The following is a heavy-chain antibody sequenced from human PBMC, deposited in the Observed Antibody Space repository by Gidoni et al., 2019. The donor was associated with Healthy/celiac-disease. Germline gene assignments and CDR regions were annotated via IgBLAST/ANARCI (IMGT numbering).Heavy chain of an antibody. V-gene: IGHV3-30*18. CDR3: AKDVGYCSSTSCYGY. J-gene: IGHJ4*02. Sequence: QVQLVESGGGVVQPGRSLRLSCAASGFTFSSYGMHWVRQAPGKGLEWVAVISYDGSNKYYADSVKGRFTISRDNSKNTLYLQMNSLRAEDTAVYYCAKDVGYCSSTSCYGYWGQGTLVTVSS. CDR1: GFTFSSYG. D-gene: IGHD2-2*01. CDR2: ISYDGSNK.